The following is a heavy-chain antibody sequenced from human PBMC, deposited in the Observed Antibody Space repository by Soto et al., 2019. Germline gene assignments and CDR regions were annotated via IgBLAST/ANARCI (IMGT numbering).Heavy chain of an antibody. V-gene: IGHV1-46*01. D-gene: IGHD1-26*01. Sequence: ASVKVSCKPSRYTCTNFYIHWLRQAPGQGLEWMGIINPSGGSTTYPQKFQGRVTMTRDTATSTVHMELLTLRSEDTAVYYCARSQVGRPLDVWGPGTTVTVSS. J-gene: IGHJ6*02. CDR1: RYTCTNFY. CDR3: ARSQVGRPLDV. CDR2: INPSGGST.